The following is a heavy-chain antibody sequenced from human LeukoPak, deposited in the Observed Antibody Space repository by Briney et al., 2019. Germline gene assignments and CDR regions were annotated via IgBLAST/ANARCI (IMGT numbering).Heavy chain of an antibody. CDR2: IKQDGSEK. Sequence: GGSLRLSCAASGFTFITYWMSGVRQAPGKGLEWVSNIKQDGSEKYYLDSVKGRVTISRDNSKNTLYLQTNSLRAEDTAVYYCARDLAYYGSGSYFHWGQGTQVTVSS. V-gene: IGHV3-7*01. CDR1: GFTFITYW. D-gene: IGHD3-10*01. J-gene: IGHJ4*02. CDR3: ARDLAYYGSGSYFH.